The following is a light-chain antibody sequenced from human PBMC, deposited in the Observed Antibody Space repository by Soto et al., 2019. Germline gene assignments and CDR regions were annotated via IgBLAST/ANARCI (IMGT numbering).Light chain of an antibody. J-gene: IGLJ3*02. Sequence: QSALTQPPSASGSPGQSVTISCTGTGIDVGIYDCVSWYQQHSGQAPRLMIYDISKRPSGVPDRFSGSRSGNTASLTVSGLQTEDEADYYCSSYSGDNRADSLFGGGTKLTVL. CDR1: GIDVGIYDC. V-gene: IGLV2-8*01. CDR3: SSYSGDNRADSL. CDR2: DIS.